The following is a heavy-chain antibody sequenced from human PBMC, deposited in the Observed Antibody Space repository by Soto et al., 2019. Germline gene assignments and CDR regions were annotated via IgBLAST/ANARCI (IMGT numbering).Heavy chain of an antibody. D-gene: IGHD1-20*01. CDR3: ARESITGTTLHYYYYGMDV. J-gene: IGHJ6*02. Sequence: ASVKVSCKASGYTFTSHYMHLVGQAPGQRLEWMGIINPSGGSTSYAQKFQGRVTMTRDTSTSTVYMELSSLRSEDTAVYYCARESITGTTLHYYYYGMDVWGQGTTVTAP. V-gene: IGHV1-46*01. CDR2: INPSGGST. CDR1: GYTFTSHY.